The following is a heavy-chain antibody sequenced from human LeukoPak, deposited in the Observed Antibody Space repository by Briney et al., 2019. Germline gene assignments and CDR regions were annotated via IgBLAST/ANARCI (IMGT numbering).Heavy chain of an antibody. Sequence: SGKSLRLSCAASGFTFSNYGMHWVRQAPGKGLEWVALISYDGVNKYYADSVKGRFTIPRDNSKNTLYLRMNSLRVEDTALYYCAKLRELVTYYYYYGLDVWGQGTTVTVSS. CDR3: AKLRELVTYYYYYGLDV. CDR2: ISYDGVNK. V-gene: IGHV3-30*18. J-gene: IGHJ6*02. D-gene: IGHD1-1*01. CDR1: GFTFSNYG.